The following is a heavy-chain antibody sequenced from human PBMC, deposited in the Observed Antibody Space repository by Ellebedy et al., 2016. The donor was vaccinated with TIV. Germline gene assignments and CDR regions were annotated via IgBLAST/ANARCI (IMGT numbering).Heavy chain of an antibody. V-gene: IGHV3-66*01. D-gene: IGHD3-10*01. CDR1: GFTVSSNY. J-gene: IGHJ5*02. CDR3: ARDWYFTMLDP. CDR2: IYSGGRA. Sequence: PGGSLRLSCAASGFTVSSNYMSWVRQAPGKGLEWVSVIYSGGRANFADSVKGRFTISRDNSKNTLYLQMNRLRAEDTAVYYCARDWYFTMLDPWGQGTLVTVSS.